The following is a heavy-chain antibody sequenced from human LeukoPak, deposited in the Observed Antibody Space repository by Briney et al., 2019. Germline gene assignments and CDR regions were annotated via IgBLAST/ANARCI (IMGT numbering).Heavy chain of an antibody. CDR2: IYYSGST. J-gene: IGHJ6*03. CDR3: ARVGLGVVPAAHMDV. D-gene: IGHD2-2*01. Sequence: SETLSLTCTVSSGSLNSGSYYWSWIRQPPGKGLEWIGYIYYSGSTNYNPSLKSRVTISVDTSKNQFSLKLSSVTAADTAVHYCARVGLGVVPAAHMDVWGKGTTVTISS. CDR1: SGSLNSGSYY. V-gene: IGHV4-61*01.